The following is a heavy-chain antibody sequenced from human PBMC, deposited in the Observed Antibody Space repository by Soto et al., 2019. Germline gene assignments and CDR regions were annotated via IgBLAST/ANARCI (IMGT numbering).Heavy chain of an antibody. D-gene: IGHD6-19*01. Sequence: SETLSLTFAVYGGSFSAYYWSWIRQPPGKGLEWIGEINHRGSTNYNPSLKSRVTISVDTSKNQFSLKLRSVTSADTAVYYCARVVLLVVAGTDEGWFAPWGQGTLVTVSS. CDR1: GGSFSAYY. CDR3: ARVVLLVVAGTDEGWFAP. CDR2: INHRGST. J-gene: IGHJ5*02. V-gene: IGHV4-34*01.